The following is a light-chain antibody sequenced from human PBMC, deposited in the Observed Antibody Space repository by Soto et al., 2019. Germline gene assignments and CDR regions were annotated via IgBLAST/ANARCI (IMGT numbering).Light chain of an antibody. Sequence: DIQLTQSPSTLPASVGDRVTITCQSSQSISNHLNWYQQKPGKAPKLLIFAASSLQSGVPSRFSGSRSGPDFTLTISSLQPEDFATYYCQQSYSSPPTFGQGTLVDIK. CDR2: AAS. CDR3: QQSYSSPPT. CDR1: QSISNH. J-gene: IGKJ1*01. V-gene: IGKV1-39*01.